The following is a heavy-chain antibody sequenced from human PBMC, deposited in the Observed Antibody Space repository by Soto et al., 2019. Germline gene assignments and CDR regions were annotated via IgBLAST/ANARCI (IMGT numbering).Heavy chain of an antibody. V-gene: IGHV3-23*01. CDR2: ITADGGT. Sequence: GGSLRLACEGSGFTVSSHAMPWIRQAPGKGPEWVSTITADGGTYYADSVKGRFAMSRDTSESTLYLQMNSLGAEDTAAYYCAPHVSCSGGSCQYDAFAIRGQGTMVTVS. CDR1: GFTVSSHA. D-gene: IGHD2-15*01. J-gene: IGHJ3*02. CDR3: APHVSCSGGSCQYDAFAI.